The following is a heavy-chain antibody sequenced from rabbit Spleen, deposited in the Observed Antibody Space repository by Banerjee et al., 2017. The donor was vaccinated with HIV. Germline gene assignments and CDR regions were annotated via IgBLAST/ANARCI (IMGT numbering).Heavy chain of an antibody. J-gene: IGHJ4*01. Sequence: QEQLEESGGGLVKPEGSLTLTCKASGFSFSDRDVMCWVRQAPGKGLEWIACIYVGSGGGTKYASWAKGRFTISKTSSTTVTLEMTSLTVADTATFFCGRAGEGGYGYLDLWGQGTLVTVS. V-gene: IGHV1S45*01. CDR2: IYVGSGGGT. D-gene: IGHD2-1*01. CDR3: GRAGEGGYGYLDL. CDR1: GFSFSDRDV.